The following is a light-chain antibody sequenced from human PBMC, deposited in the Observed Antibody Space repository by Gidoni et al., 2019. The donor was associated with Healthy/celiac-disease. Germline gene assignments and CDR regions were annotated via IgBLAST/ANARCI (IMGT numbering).Light chain of an antibody. CDR3: QKYNSAPWT. CDR2: AAS. CDR1: QGISNY. J-gene: IGKJ1*01. V-gene: IGKV1-27*01. Sequence: DIQMTQSPSSLSASVGDRVTINCRASQGISNYLALYQQKPGKVPKLLIYAASTLQSGVPSLFSGRGSGTDFTITSSSLQPEDVATYYCQKYNSAPWTFGQGTKVEIK.